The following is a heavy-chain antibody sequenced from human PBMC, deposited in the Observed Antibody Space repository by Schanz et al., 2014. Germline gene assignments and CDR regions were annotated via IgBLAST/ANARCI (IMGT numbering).Heavy chain of an antibody. D-gene: IGHD3-10*01. CDR3: AREWSSFDY. CDR1: GGSIRNYY. Sequence: QVQLQESGPGLVKPSETLSLTCSVSGGSIRNYYWNWIRQPPGKGVEWIGYIHYSGSTNYNPSLESRVTISLDTSKNQFSLNLNSVTAADTAVYYCAREWSSFDYWGQGALVSVSS. J-gene: IGHJ4*02. CDR2: IHYSGST. V-gene: IGHV4-59*01.